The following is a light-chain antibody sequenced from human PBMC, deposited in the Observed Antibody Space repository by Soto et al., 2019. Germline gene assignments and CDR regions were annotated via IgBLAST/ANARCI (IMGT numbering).Light chain of an antibody. CDR3: QQRSNWHTWT. V-gene: IGKV3-11*01. J-gene: IGKJ1*01. Sequence: EIVFTQSPATLSLSPGERPTLSCRASQSVSSYLAWYQQKPGQATRLLIYDASNRANGIPARFSGSVSGTDFTLTLSSLEPEDFAVYYCQQRSNWHTWTFGQGTKVDIK. CDR2: DAS. CDR1: QSVSSY.